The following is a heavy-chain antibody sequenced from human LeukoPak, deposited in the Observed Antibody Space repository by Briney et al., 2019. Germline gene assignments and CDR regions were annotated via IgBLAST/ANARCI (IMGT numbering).Heavy chain of an antibody. Sequence: GGTLRLSCAASGFTFSSYGMSWVRQAPGKGLEWVSAISGSGGSTYYADSVKGRFTISRDNARNSLYLQMNSLRAEDTAMYYCARGADGVSSNSRGWFDPWGQGTLVTVFS. J-gene: IGHJ5*02. CDR3: ARGADGVSSNSRGWFDP. V-gene: IGHV3-23*01. D-gene: IGHD2-15*01. CDR1: GFTFSSYG. CDR2: ISGSGGST.